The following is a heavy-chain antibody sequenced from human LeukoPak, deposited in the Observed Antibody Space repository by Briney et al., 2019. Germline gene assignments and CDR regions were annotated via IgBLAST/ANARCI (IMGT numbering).Heavy chain of an antibody. V-gene: IGHV5-51*01. CDR1: GYSFNTNW. CDR3: AKLDALVTPSATTNYYHLDV. J-gene: IGHJ6*03. CDR2: IYAEDSNT. Sequence: GESLKISCRGSGYSFNTNWISWVRQRPGKGLEWMGIIYAEDSNTKYSPSFRGQVTISVDKSISTTYLQWSGLKASDTAIYYCAKLDALVTPSATTNYYHLDVWGKGTTLTVSS. D-gene: IGHD2-21*02.